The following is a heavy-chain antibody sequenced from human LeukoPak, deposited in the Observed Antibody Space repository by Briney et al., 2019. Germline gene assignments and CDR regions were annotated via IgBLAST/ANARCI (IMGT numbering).Heavy chain of an antibody. CDR3: VRPSMTTVIGPGGMDV. CDR1: GGSISSSSYY. J-gene: IGHJ6*02. V-gene: IGHV4-39*01. D-gene: IGHD4-11*01. CDR2: IYYSGST. Sequence: SETLSLTCTVSGGSISSSSYYWGWIRQPPGKGLEWIGSIYYSGSTYYNPSLKSRVTISVDTSKNQFSLKLSSVTAADTAVYYCVRPSMTTVIGPGGMDVWGQGTTVTVSS.